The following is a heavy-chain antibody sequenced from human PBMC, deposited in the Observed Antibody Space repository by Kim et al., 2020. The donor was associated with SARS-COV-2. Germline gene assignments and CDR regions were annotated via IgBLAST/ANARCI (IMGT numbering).Heavy chain of an antibody. Sequence: GGSLRLSCAASGFTFSNAWMSWVRQAPGKGLEWVGRIKSKTDGGTTDYAAPVKGRFTISRDDSKNTLYLQMNSLKTEDTAVYYCTTRIQYCTNGVCYSDAFDIWGQGTMVTVSS. CDR3: TTRIQYCTNGVCYSDAFDI. CDR1: GFTFSNAW. CDR2: IKSKTDGGTT. J-gene: IGHJ3*02. V-gene: IGHV3-15*01. D-gene: IGHD2-8*01.